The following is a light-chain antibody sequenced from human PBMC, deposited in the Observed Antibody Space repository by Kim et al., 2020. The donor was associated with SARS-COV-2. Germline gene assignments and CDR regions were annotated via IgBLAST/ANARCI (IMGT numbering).Light chain of an antibody. V-gene: IGKV3-20*01. CDR3: QHFGSSPT. CDR1: QIVNSYY. J-gene: IGKJ2*01. CDR2: GAS. Sequence: PGEGATLSCRASQIVNSYYLAWYQQKPGQAPRLLIYGASTRATGIPARFSGSGSGTAFTLTISRLEAEDSALYYCQHFGSSPTFGQGTQLEI.